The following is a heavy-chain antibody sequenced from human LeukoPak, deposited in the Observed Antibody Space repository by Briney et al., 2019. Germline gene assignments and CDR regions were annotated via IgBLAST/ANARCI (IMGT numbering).Heavy chain of an antibody. V-gene: IGHV3-30-3*01. Sequence: GGSLRLSCAASGFTFSSYAMHWVRQAPGKGLEWVAVISYDGSNKYYADSVKGRFTISRDNSKNTLYLQMNSLRAEDTAVYYCARGGLRSRTVTRRVDYWGQGTLVTVSS. CDR3: ARGGLRSRTVTRRVDY. J-gene: IGHJ4*02. D-gene: IGHD4-17*01. CDR2: ISYDGSNK. CDR1: GFTFSSYA.